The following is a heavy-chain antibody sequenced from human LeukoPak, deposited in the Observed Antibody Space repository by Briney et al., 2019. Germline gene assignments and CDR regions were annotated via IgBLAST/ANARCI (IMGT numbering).Heavy chain of an antibody. CDR1: VYTFTSYV. Sequence: GAAVNVTCKGSVYTFTSYVSNGVGQAAGRGVEGMGGSNAYNGNTNYAQKVQGRVTMTTDTSTITAYMELRSLRHDDTAVYYCARARRLRFLEWTPDFDHWRQGTLLTVSS. CDR3: ARARRLRFLEWTPDFDH. V-gene: IGHV1-18*01. J-gene: IGHJ4*02. D-gene: IGHD3-3*01. CDR2: SNAYNGNT.